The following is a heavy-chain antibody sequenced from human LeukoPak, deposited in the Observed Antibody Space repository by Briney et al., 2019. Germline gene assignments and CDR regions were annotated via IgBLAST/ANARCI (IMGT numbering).Heavy chain of an antibody. CDR2: ISWNSGSI. V-gene: IGHV3-9*01. D-gene: IGHD4-23*01. Sequence: GGSLRLSCAASGFTFDDYAMHWVRQAPGKGLEWVSGISWNSGSIGYADSVKGRFTISRDNAKNSLYLQMNSLRAEDTALYYCAKRDRWLDYWGQGTLVTVSS. J-gene: IGHJ4*02. CDR1: GFTFDDYA. CDR3: AKRDRWLDY.